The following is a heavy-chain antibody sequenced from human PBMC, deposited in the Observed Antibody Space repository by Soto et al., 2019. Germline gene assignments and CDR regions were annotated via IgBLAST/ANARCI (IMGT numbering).Heavy chain of an antibody. V-gene: IGHV4-39*01. D-gene: IGHD3-10*01. CDR2: IYYSGST. CDR3: ARQGGVRGVRTPGGMDV. Sequence: PSETLSLTCTVSGGSISSSSYYRGWIRQPPGKGLEWIGSIYYSGSTYYNPSLKSRVTISVDTSKNQFSLKLSSVTAADTAVYYCARQGGVRGVRTPGGMDVWGQGTTVSVSS. J-gene: IGHJ6*02. CDR1: GGSISSSSYY.